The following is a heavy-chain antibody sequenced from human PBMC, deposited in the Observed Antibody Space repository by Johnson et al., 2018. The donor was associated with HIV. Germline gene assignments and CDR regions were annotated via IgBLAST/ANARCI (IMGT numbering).Heavy chain of an antibody. Sequence: VQLVESGGGVVQPGRSLRLSCAASGFTFSSYAMHWVRQAPGKGLEWVAHIKQDGSEKYYVDSVKGRFTISRDNAKNSLYLQMNSLRAEDTAVYYCARHWAAAGRDAFDIWGQGTMVTVSS. V-gene: IGHV3-7*03. CDR2: IKQDGSEK. D-gene: IGHD6-13*01. CDR1: GFTFSSYA. CDR3: ARHWAAAGRDAFDI. J-gene: IGHJ3*02.